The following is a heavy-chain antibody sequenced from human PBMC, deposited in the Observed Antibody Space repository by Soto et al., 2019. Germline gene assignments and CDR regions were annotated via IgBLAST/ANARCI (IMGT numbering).Heavy chain of an antibody. D-gene: IGHD3-22*01. CDR3: ARGDATKIIVTTYYGLDV. CDR2: IIPVFGTP. J-gene: IGHJ6*02. CDR1: GGSFSNYG. V-gene: IGHV1-69*13. Sequence: GASVQVSCKASGGSFSNYGISWVRQAPGQGLEWMGGIIPVFGTPHYAQKFQDRVTITADESTSTVYMEVSSLTSEDTAVYYCARGDATKIIVTTYYGLDVWGQGTMVTVSS.